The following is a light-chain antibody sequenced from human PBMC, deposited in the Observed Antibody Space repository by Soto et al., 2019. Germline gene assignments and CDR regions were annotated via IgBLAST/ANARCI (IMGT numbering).Light chain of an antibody. CDR1: SSDVGGYNY. Sequence: QSALTQPASVSGSPGQSITISCTGTSSDVGGYNYVSWYQQHPGKAPKLMIHEVSNRPSGVSNRFSGSKSGNTASLTISGLQADDEADYYCSSYTSSGTYVFGSGTKLTVL. V-gene: IGLV2-14*01. CDR2: EVS. CDR3: SSYTSSGTYV. J-gene: IGLJ1*01.